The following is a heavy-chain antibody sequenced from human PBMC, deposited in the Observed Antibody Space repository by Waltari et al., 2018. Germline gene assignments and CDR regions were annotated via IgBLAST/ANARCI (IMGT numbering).Heavy chain of an antibody. D-gene: IGHD6-19*01. CDR2: IFYSGSH. J-gene: IGHJ4*02. V-gene: IGHV4-59*01. Sequence: QVQLQESGPGLVKPSETLSLTCTVSGGSISSYYWSWIRQPPGKGLEWIGYIFYSGSHNDNRARKSRVTISVDTSKNQFSLKLSSVTAADTAVYYCARVSDGLGLVPDYWGQGTLVTVSS. CDR1: GGSISSYY. CDR3: ARVSDGLGLVPDY.